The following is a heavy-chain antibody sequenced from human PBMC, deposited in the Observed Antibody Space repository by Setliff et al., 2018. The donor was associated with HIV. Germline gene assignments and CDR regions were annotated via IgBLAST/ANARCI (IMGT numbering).Heavy chain of an antibody. Sequence: ASVKVSCKASGYTFTNYDINWVRQAPGQGLEWMGWMNPNSGNTGYAQKFQGRVTMTRNTSIRTAYMELSSLRSEDTAMYYCARFSYGSVWPETDYWGQGTLVTVSS. CDR2: MNPNSGNT. D-gene: IGHD6-25*01. CDR1: GYTFTNYD. V-gene: IGHV1-8*02. CDR3: ARFSYGSVWPETDY. J-gene: IGHJ4*02.